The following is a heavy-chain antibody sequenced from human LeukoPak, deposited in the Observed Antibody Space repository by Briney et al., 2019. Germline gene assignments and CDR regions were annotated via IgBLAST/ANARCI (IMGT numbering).Heavy chain of an antibody. D-gene: IGHD6-13*01. CDR2: MNPNSGNT. J-gene: IGHJ4*02. V-gene: IGHV1-8*03. Sequence: ASVKVSCKASGGTFSSYAISWVRQATGQGLEWMGWMNPNSGNTGYAQKFQGRVTITRNTSISTAYMELSSLRSEDTAVYYCARAAAAGPDYWGQGTLVTVSS. CDR1: GGTFSSYA. CDR3: ARAAAAGPDY.